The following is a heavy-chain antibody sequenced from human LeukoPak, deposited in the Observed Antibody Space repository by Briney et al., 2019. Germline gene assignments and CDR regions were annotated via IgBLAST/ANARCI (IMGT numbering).Heavy chain of an antibody. J-gene: IGHJ3*02. CDR3: AREDLYPDAFDI. CDR2: TSSSSSYI. V-gene: IGHV3-21*01. CDR1: GFTFSSYA. Sequence: GGSLRLSCAASGFTFSSYAMSWVRQAPGKGLEWVSSTSSSSSYIYYADSAKGRFTISRDNAKNSLYLQMNSLRAEDTAVYYCAREDLYPDAFDIWGQGTMVTVSS.